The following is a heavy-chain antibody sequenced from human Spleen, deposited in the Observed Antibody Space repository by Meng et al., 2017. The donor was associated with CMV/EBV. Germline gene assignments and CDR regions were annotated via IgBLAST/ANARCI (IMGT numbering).Heavy chain of an antibody. CDR2: IIPILGIA. V-gene: IGHV1-69*10. CDR3: ARDRITMVRGVRGGSYGMDV. D-gene: IGHD3-10*01. J-gene: IGHJ6*02. CDR1: GGTFSSYA. Sequence: SVKVSCKASGGTFSSYAISWVRQAPGQGIEWMGGIIPILGIANYAQKFQGRVTITADKSTSTAYMELSSLRSEDTAVYYCARDRITMVRGVRGGSYGMDVWGQGTTVTVSS.